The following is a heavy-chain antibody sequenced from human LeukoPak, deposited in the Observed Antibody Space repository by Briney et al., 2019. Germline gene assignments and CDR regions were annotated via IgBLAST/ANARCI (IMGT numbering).Heavy chain of an antibody. CDR3: ARDQCSGGGCYDY. V-gene: IGHV4-31*02. D-gene: IGHD2-15*01. Sequence: NSSETLSLTCIVSGGSISSGGYYWSWIRQHPEKGLEWIGYIYYSGSTYYNPSLKSRLSISVDTSKDQFSLKLSSVTAADTAVYYCARDQCSGGGCYDYWGQGTLVTVSS. CDR1: GGSISSGGYY. J-gene: IGHJ4*02. CDR2: IYYSGST.